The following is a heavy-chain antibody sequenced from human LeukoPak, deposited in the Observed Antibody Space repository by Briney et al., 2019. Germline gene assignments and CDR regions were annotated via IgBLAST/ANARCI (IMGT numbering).Heavy chain of an antibody. CDR1: GFTFSSYS. CDR2: ISSSSSYI. Sequence: GGSLRLSCAASGFTFSSYSMNWVRQAPGKGLEWVSSISSSSSYIYYADSVKGRFTISRDNAKNSLYLQINSLKTEDTAVYYCARVIVGATGDAFDTWGQGTVVTVSP. J-gene: IGHJ3*02. CDR3: ARVIVGATGDAFDT. D-gene: IGHD1-26*01. V-gene: IGHV3-21*04.